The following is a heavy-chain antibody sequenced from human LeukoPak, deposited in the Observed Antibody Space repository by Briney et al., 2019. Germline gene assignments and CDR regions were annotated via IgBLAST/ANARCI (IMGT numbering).Heavy chain of an antibody. D-gene: IGHD3-22*01. J-gene: IGHJ4*02. Sequence: SVKVSCKASGGTFSSYAISWVRQAPGQGLEWMGGIIPIFGTANYAQKFQGKVTITADESTSTAYMELSSLRSEDTAVYYCARHSFSYYYDSSGSTFDYWGQGTLVTVSS. CDR2: IIPIFGTA. V-gene: IGHV1-69*13. CDR1: GGTFSSYA. CDR3: ARHSFSYYYDSSGSTFDY.